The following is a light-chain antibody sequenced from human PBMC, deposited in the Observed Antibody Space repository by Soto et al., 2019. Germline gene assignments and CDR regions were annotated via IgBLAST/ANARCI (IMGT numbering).Light chain of an antibody. CDR1: SGHSSYA. CDR3: QTWGTGIHVV. J-gene: IGLJ2*01. CDR2: LNSDGSH. Sequence: QLVLTQLPSASASLGPSGKLTRTRSSGHSSYAIAWHQQQPEKGPRYLMKLNSDGSHSKGDGIPDRFSGSSSGAERYLTISGLQSEDEADYYCQTWGTGIHVVFGGGTKLTVL. V-gene: IGLV4-69*01.